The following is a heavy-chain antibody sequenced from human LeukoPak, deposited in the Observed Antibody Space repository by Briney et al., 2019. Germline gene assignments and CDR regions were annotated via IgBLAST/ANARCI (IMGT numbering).Heavy chain of an antibody. CDR1: GYTFTSYW. CDR2: IYPGDSDT. J-gene: IGHJ3*02. Sequence: GESLKISCKGSGYTFTSYWIGWVRQMPGKGLEWMGIIYPGDSDTRYSPPFQGQVTISADKTISTAHLQWSSLKASDTAMYYCARQPPSGYDVAYDIWGRGTMVTVSS. V-gene: IGHV5-51*01. D-gene: IGHD5-12*01. CDR3: ARQPPSGYDVAYDI.